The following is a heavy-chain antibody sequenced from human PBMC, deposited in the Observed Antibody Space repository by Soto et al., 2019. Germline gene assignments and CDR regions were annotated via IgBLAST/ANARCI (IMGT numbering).Heavy chain of an antibody. CDR1: GGSIGTGGYY. CDR2: IYYSGST. D-gene: IGHD6-6*01. V-gene: IGHV4-31*03. J-gene: IGHJ4*02. Sequence: QVQLQESGPGLVKPSQTLSLTCTVSGGSIGTGGYYWSWIRQHPGKGLEWIGYIYYSGSTYYNPSLKSRVTFSVDTSKNQFSLKLSSVPAADTAVYYCAKGTGGQLVRPLLFDYWGQGTLVTVSS. CDR3: AKGTGGQLVRPLLFDY.